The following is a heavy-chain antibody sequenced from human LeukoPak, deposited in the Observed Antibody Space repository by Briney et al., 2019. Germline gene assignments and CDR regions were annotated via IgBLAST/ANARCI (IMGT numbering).Heavy chain of an antibody. V-gene: IGHV3-23*01. D-gene: IGHD3-3*01. CDR2: ISGSGGST. CDR3: AKGRRDYDFWSDLDY. CDR1: GFTFSSYA. J-gene: IGHJ4*02. Sequence: GGSLRLSCAASGFTFSSYAMNWVRQAPGKGLEWVSFISGSGGSTYYADSVKGRFTISRDNSKNTLYLQMNGLRAEDTAVYYCAKGRRDYDFWSDLDYWGQGTLVTVSS.